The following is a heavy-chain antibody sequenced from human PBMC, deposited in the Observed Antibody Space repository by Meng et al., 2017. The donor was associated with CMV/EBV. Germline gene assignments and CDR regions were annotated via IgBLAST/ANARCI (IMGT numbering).Heavy chain of an antibody. CDR1: GGTFRSYA. CDR2: IIPIFGTA. D-gene: IGHD3-10*01. CDR3: ARRGSYYGSGSYYNWFDP. Sequence: QVQRVPAGSESKKPGSSVKVAWKASGGTFRSYAISWVRQAPGQGLEWMGGIIPIFGTANYAQKFQGRVTITADESTSTAYMELSSLRSEDTAVYYCARRGSYYGSGSYYNWFDPWGQGTLVTVSS. V-gene: IGHV1-69*12. J-gene: IGHJ5*02.